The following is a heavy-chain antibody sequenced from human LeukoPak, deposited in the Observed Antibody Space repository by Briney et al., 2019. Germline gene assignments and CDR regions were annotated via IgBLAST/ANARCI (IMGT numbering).Heavy chain of an antibody. CDR3: AHLVVTIDWRSYFDY. D-gene: IGHD3-9*01. CDR2: IYYNDDK. V-gene: IGHV2-5*01. J-gene: IGHJ4*02. Sequence: SGPTPVNPPQTLTLTCTFSDFSLSTPGMGVGWICQPPGKALEWLAFIYYNDDKRYSPSLMSRLTITRDTSKNQVVLAMTNMDPVDTATYYCAHLVVTIDWRSYFDYWGQGALVTVSS. CDR1: DFSLSTPGMG.